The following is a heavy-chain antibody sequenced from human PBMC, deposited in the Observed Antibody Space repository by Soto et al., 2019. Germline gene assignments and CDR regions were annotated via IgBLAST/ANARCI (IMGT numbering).Heavy chain of an antibody. J-gene: IGHJ4*02. CDR1: GGSFSGYY. CDR3: ARLDSYYYDSSGYYYFDY. D-gene: IGHD3-22*01. CDR2: VNHSGST. V-gene: IGHV4-34*01. Sequence: PSETLSLTCAVYGGSFSGYYWSWIRQPPGKGLEWIGEVNHSGSTNYNPSLKSRVTISVDTSKNQFSLKLSSVTAADTAVYYCARLDSYYYDSSGYYYFDYWGQETLFTVSS.